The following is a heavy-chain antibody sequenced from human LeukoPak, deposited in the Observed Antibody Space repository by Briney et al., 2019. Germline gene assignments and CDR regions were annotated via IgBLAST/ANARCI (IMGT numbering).Heavy chain of an antibody. D-gene: IGHD5-18*01. Sequence: PSETLSLTCTVSGGSISSYYWSWIRQPAGKGLEWIGYIYYIGTTNYNPSLKSRVTISVDTSKNQFSLKLSSVTAADTAVYYCARDRYIYGSEDRFDYWGQGTLVTVSS. CDR1: GGSISSYY. V-gene: IGHV4-59*01. CDR3: ARDRYIYGSEDRFDY. J-gene: IGHJ4*02. CDR2: IYYIGTT.